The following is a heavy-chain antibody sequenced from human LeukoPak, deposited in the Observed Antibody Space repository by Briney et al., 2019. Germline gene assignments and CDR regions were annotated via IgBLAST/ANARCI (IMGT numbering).Heavy chain of an antibody. CDR1: DTPSLAML. D-gene: IGHD5-18*01. V-gene: IGHV1-3*01. CDR3: AREGPTRTYSYGVRWFDP. Sequence: ASVKVSARLLDTPSLAMLCIGCARPPDKGLSGWDGSTLAMVTQNIQKFQGRVTITRDTSASTAYMELSGLRSEDTAVYYCAREGPTRTYSYGVRWFDPWGQGALVTVSS. CDR2: STLAMVT. J-gene: IGHJ5*02.